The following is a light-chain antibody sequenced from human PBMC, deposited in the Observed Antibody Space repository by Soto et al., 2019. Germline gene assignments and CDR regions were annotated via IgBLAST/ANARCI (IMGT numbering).Light chain of an antibody. V-gene: IGLV3-21*02. CDR3: KVWDSSSAQVG. J-gene: IGLJ2*01. Sequence: SYELTQPPSVSVAPGQAARITCGGNNIGSKTVHWYQQKPGQAPVLVVYNTSDRPSGIPERFSGSNSGNTATLTISTVEAGDEADYYCKVWDSSSAQVGFGGGTKRTVL. CDR2: NTS. CDR1: NIGSKT.